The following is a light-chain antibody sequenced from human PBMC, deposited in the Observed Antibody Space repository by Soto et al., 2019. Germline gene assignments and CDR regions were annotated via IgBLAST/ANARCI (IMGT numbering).Light chain of an antibody. CDR2: VAS. V-gene: IGKV1-39*01. Sequence: DIQMTQSPSSLSASVGDRFTITCRASQIISRYLNWYQQKPGKAPNLLIYVASSLQSEVPSRFSGSGSGTDFTFTISSLQPEDIATYYCQQYSHLITFGQGTRLEIK. J-gene: IGKJ5*01. CDR3: QQYSHLIT. CDR1: QIISRY.